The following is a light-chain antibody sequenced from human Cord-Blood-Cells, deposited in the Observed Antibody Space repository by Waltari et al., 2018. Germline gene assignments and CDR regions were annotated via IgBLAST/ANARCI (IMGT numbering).Light chain of an antibody. J-gene: IGKJ3*01. CDR1: QSVSSY. Sequence: EIVLTQSPATLSLSPVERATLSCRASQSVSSYLAWYQQKPGQAPRLLIYDASNRATGIPARCSGSGSGTDFTLTISSLEPEDFAVYYCQQRSNWPRITFGPGTKVDIK. V-gene: IGKV3-11*01. CDR2: DAS. CDR3: QQRSNWPRIT.